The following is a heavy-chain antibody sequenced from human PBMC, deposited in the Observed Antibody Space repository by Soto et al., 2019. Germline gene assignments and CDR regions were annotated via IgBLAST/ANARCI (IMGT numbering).Heavy chain of an antibody. CDR2: IHPDSGDT. CDR3: ARLNYFASGSEYYHGMDV. J-gene: IGHJ6*02. Sequence: QVQLVQSGAEVKKPGASVKVSCKASGYTFTGYYMHWVRQAPGQGLEWMGWIHPDSGDTKYAQKFQGWVTMTRDTSINTAYMELNSLKSDDTAVYYCARLNYFASGSEYYHGMDVWGQGTTVTVSS. V-gene: IGHV1-2*04. D-gene: IGHD3-10*01. CDR1: GYTFTGYY.